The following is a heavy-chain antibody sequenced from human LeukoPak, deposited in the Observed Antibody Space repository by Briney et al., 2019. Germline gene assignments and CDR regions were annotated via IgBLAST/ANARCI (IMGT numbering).Heavy chain of an antibody. D-gene: IGHD3-22*01. CDR1: GFTFNNYN. J-gene: IGHJ4*02. Sequence: PGGSLRLSCAASGFTFNNYNMNWVRQAPGKGLEWVSSISRSSIYIYYANSVKGRSTISRDNAKKSLYLQMNGLRAEDTAVYYCARGRYDSSGYYPIFDFWGQGTLVTVSS. V-gene: IGHV3-21*01. CDR2: ISRSSIYI. CDR3: ARGRYDSSGYYPIFDF.